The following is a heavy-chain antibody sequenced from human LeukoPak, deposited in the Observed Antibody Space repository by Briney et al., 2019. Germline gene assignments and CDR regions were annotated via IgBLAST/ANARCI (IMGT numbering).Heavy chain of an antibody. V-gene: IGHV1-46*01. CDR1: GYTFTSYY. CDR3: ARNGDVVVVAASLAPRLDY. CDR2: INPSGGST. J-gene: IGHJ4*02. D-gene: IGHD2-15*01. Sequence: ASVKVSCKASGYTFTSYYMHWVRQAPGQGLEWMGIINPSGGSTSYAQKFQGRVTMTRDTPTHTLNMELSSLRSKCTPGYVCARNGDVVVVAASLAPRLDYWGQGTLGTVSS.